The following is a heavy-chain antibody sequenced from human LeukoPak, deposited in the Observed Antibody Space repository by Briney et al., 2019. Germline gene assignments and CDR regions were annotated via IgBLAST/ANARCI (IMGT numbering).Heavy chain of an antibody. J-gene: IGHJ4*02. V-gene: IGHV4-39*01. Sequence: SETLSLTCTVSGASVSSRGYYWGWIRQPPGKGVEWIATISSSGTTYYNPSLKSRLTISVDTSKNQFSLKLSSVTAADTAVYYCARRYSSGNFDYWGQGTLVTVSS. CDR2: ISSSGTT. CDR3: ARRYSSGNFDY. D-gene: IGHD3-22*01. CDR1: GASVSSRGYY.